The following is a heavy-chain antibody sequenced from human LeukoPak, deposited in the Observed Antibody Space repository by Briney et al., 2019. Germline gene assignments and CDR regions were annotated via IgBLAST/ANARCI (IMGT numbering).Heavy chain of an antibody. CDR2: INPNSAST. CDR3: ARGDFGETNTAFDV. J-gene: IGHJ3*01. D-gene: IGHD4-17*01. Sequence: GASVNVSRTPSGYTFTDYDVHWVRQAPGQGLEWTGWINPNSASTNYAQRLQGRVTFTRDTSLSIAYMELSSLTSEVAAVYFCARGDFGETNTAFDVWGQGTVVAVSS. V-gene: IGHV1-8*03. CDR1: GYTFTDYD.